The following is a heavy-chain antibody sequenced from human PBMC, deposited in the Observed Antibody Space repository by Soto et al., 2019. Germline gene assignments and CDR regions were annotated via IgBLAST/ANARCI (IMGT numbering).Heavy chain of an antibody. D-gene: IGHD3-9*01. J-gene: IGHJ5*02. Sequence: NPSETLSLTCTVSGGSISSYYWSWIRQPPGKGLEWIGYIYYSGSTNYNPSLKSRVTISVDTSKNQFSLKLSSVTAADTAVYYCARAERGIKYYDILTADWFDPWGQGTLVTVS. V-gene: IGHV4-59*01. CDR2: IYYSGST. CDR3: ARAERGIKYYDILTADWFDP. CDR1: GGSISSYY.